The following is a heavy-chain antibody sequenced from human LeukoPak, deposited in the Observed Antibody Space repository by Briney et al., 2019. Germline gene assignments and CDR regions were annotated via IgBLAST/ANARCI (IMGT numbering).Heavy chain of an antibody. CDR2: INPSGGST. CDR1: GYTFTSYY. V-gene: IGHV1-46*01. J-gene: IGHJ2*01. CDR3: ARDAFTIFGVVTISWYFDL. D-gene: IGHD3-3*01. Sequence: ASVKVSCKASGYTFTSYYMHRVRQAPGQGLEWMGIINPSGGSTSYAQKFQGRVTMTRDTSTSTVYMELSSLRSEDTAVYYCARDAFTIFGVVTISWYFDLWGRGTLVTVSS.